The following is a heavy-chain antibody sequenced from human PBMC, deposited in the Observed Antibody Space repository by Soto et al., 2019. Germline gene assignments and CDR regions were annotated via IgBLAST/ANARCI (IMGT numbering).Heavy chain of an antibody. V-gene: IGHV1-46*01. CDR3: VRGGGTLDY. CDR1: GYMFVNYA. J-gene: IGHJ4*02. CDR2: ISPRDGTT. Sequence: QVQLVQSGGEVKKSGASVKVSCKASGYMFVNYAVYWVRQAPGQGLEWVGIISPRDGTTIYALKFQGRVTMTRDTSTSKLYMEMNSMRYEDTAVYYCVRGGGTLDYWGQGTLVTVSS.